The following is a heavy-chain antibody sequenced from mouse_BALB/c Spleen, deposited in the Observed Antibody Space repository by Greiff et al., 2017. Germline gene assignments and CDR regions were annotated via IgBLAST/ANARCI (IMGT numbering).Heavy chain of an antibody. J-gene: IGHJ4*01. CDR1: GYTFTSYT. Sequence: QVQLQQSGADLARPGASVTMSCKASGYTFTSYTMHWVKQRPGQGLEWIGYINPSSGYTNSNQKFKDKATLTADKSSSTAYMQLSSLTSEDSAVYYCARGGADDPSYAMDYWGQGTSVTVSS. CDR3: ARGGADDPSYAMDY. V-gene: IGHV1-4*01. CDR2: INPSSGYT.